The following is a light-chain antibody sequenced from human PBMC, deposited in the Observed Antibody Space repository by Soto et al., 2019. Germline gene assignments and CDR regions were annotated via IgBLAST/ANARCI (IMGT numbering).Light chain of an antibody. V-gene: IGKV1-12*01. CDR2: AAS. Sequence: DIQMTQSPSYVSASVGDRVTITCRPSQGVSSWLAWYQQKPGKAPKLLISAASSLQSGVPSRFSGSRSGTDVSLTISSLQPEDSATYYCEQANSFPPITFGQGTRLEIK. CDR3: EQANSFPPIT. CDR1: QGVSSW. J-gene: IGKJ5*01.